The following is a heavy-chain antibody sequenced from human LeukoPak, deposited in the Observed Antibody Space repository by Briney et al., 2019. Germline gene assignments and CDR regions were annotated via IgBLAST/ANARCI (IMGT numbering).Heavy chain of an antibody. CDR2: ISYDGSNK. Sequence: GGSLRLSCAASGFTFSSYAMHWVRQAPGKGLEWVAVISYDGSNKYYADSVKGRFTISRDNSKNTLYLQMNSLRAEDTAVYYCVRGAGRYDMDVWGQGTTVTVSS. CDR1: GFTFSSYA. CDR3: VRGAGRYDMDV. J-gene: IGHJ6*02. D-gene: IGHD1-26*01. V-gene: IGHV3-30-3*01.